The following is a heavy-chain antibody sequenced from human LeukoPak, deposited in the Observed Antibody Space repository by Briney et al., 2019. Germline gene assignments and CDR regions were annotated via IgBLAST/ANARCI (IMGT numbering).Heavy chain of an antibody. J-gene: IGHJ4*02. CDR3: ARGRVGYSSGWYDY. CDR2: ITSTDIYI. CDR1: GFTFSSYG. D-gene: IGHD6-19*01. V-gene: IGHV3-21*01. Sequence: PGGSLRLSCAASGFTFSSYGMHWVRQAPGKGLEWVSSITSTDIYIYYADSVKGRFTFSRDNAKNSLYLQMNSLRAEDTAVYYCARGRVGYSSGWYDYWGQGTLVTVSS.